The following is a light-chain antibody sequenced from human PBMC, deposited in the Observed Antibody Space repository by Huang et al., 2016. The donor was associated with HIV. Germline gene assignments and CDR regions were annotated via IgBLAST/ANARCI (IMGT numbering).Light chain of an antibody. J-gene: IGKJ1*01. V-gene: IGKV1-12*01. Sequence: DIQMTQSPSVVSASVGDRVTITCRARQGISTWLVWYQQKPGRPPKLLMSAASTLQAGVSSRFSGSASGTNFTLTITSLQPDDFATYYCQQANRFPWTFGQGTNVEIK. CDR2: AAS. CDR3: QQANRFPWT. CDR1: QGISTW.